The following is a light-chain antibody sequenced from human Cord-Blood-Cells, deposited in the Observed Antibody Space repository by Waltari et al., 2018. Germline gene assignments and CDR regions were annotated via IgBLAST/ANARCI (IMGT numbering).Light chain of an antibody. J-gene: IGLJ1*01. Sequence: QSALTQPASVSGSPGQSITISCTGTSSVVGSYNLFSWYQQHPGKAPKLMIYEVSKRPSGVSNRFSGSKTGNTASLTISGLQAEDEADYYCCSYAGSSTYVFGTGTKVTVL. CDR1: SSVVGSYNL. CDR3: CSYAGSSTYV. CDR2: EVS. V-gene: IGLV2-23*02.